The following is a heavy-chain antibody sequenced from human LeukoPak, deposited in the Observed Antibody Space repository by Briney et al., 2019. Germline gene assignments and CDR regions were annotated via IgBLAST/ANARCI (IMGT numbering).Heavy chain of an antibody. CDR2: ISWNSGSI. CDR1: GFTFDDYA. J-gene: IGHJ4*02. Sequence: GRSLRLSCAASGFTFDDYAMHWVRQAPGKGLEWVSGISWNSGSIGYADSVKGRFTISRDNAKNSLYLQMNSLRAEDTALYYCAKDIGYYGSGSYDYWGQGTLVTVSS. V-gene: IGHV3-9*01. CDR3: AKDIGYYGSGSYDY. D-gene: IGHD3-10*01.